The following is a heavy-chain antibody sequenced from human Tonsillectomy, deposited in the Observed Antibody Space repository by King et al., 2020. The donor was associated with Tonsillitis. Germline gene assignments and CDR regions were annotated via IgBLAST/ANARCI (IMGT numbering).Heavy chain of an antibody. D-gene: IGHD3-10*01. CDR2: IKSKIDGGAT. CDR1: GFTFNKAW. V-gene: IGHV3-15*01. CDR3: TTAPHYYGSGSSLADY. J-gene: IGHJ4*02. Sequence: EVQLVESGGGFVKPGGSLRLSCEGSGFTFNKAWMSWVRHAPGKGLEWVGRIKSKIDGGATDYAAPVKGRFTISRDDLENTVSLQMFGLTTEDSAVYYCTTAPHYYGSGSSLADYWGRGTRVTVSS.